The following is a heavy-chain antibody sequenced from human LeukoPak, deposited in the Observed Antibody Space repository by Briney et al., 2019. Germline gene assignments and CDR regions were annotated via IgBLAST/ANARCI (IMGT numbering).Heavy chain of an antibody. J-gene: IGHJ5*02. CDR2: IRYDGSNK. Sequence: GGSLRLSCAASGFTFSSYGMHWVRQAPGKGLEWVAFIRYDGSNKYYADSVKGRFTISRDNAKNSLYLQMDSLRAEDTAVYYCARFISLGAWGQGTLVTVSS. D-gene: IGHD3-16*01. V-gene: IGHV3-30*02. CDR1: GFTFSSYG. CDR3: ARFISLGA.